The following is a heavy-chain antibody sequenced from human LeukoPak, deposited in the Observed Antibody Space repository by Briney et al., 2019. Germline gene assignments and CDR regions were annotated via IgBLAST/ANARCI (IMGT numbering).Heavy chain of an antibody. Sequence: ASVKVSCKASGYTFTSYYLHWVRPAPGQGLEGMGIINPSGGSTSYAQKFQDRVTMTRDTSTSTVYMELSSLRSDDTAVYYCARYSSGSLDYWGQGTLVTVSS. CDR2: INPSGGST. CDR1: GYTFTSYY. J-gene: IGHJ4*02. V-gene: IGHV1-46*01. CDR3: ARYSSGSLDY. D-gene: IGHD6-19*01.